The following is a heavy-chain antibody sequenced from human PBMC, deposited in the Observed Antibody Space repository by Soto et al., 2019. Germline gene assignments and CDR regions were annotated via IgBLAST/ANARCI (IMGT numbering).Heavy chain of an antibody. D-gene: IGHD2-15*01. CDR3: VVAAQPYYFDY. V-gene: IGHV1-18*01. CDR2: ISAYNGNT. J-gene: IGHJ4*02. Sequence: PGQGLEWMGWISAYNGNTNYAQKLQGRVTMTTDTSTSTAYMELRSLRSDDTAVYYCVVAAQPYYFDYWGQGTLVTVSS.